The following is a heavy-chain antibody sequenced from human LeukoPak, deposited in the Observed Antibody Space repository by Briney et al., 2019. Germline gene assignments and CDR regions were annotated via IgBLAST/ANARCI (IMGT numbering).Heavy chain of an antibody. CDR2: ISAYNGNT. V-gene: IGHV1-18*01. J-gene: IGHJ4*02. D-gene: IGHD2-2*03. Sequence: ASVKVSCKASGYTFTNYGISWVRQAPGQGLEWMGWISAYNGNTNYAQKLQGRVTMTTDTSTSTAYMELRSLGSDDTAVYYCARDLGIVVVPAAIGYWGQGTLVTVSS. CDR3: ARDLGIVVVPAAIGY. CDR1: GYTFTNYG.